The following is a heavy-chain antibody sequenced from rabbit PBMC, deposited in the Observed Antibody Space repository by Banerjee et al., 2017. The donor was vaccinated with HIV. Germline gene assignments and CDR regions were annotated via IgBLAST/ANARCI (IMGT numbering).Heavy chain of an antibody. J-gene: IGHJ4*01. CDR2: INVGNGQT. D-gene: IGHD1-1*01. Sequence: QSLEESGGGLVQPEGSLTLTCTASGFSFSSGYDVYWVRQAPGKGLEWIGIINVGNGQTWYASWAKGRFTISKTSSTTVTLQMTSLTVADTATYFCARDGAGGSGYVFNLWGPGTLVTVS. V-gene: IGHV1S40*01. CDR1: GFSFSSGYD. CDR3: ARDGAGGSGYVFNL.